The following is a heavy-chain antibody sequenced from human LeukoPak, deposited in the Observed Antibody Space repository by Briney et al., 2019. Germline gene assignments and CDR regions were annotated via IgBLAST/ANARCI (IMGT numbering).Heavy chain of an antibody. CDR2: IIPIFGTA. D-gene: IGHD4-17*01. V-gene: IGHV1-69*05. J-gene: IGHJ6*03. Sequence: SVKVSCKASGGTFSSYTISWVRQAPGQGLEWMGRIIPIFGTANYAQKFQGRVTITTDESTSTAYMELSSLRSEDTAVYYCARGETTVTPYYYYYMDVWGKGTTVTVSS. CDR3: ARGETTVTPYYYYYMDV. CDR1: GGTFSSYT.